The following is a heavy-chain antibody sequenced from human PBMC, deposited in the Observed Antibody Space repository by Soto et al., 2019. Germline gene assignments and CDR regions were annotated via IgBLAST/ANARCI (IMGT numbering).Heavy chain of an antibody. V-gene: IGHV1-18*01. D-gene: IGHD6-19*01. CDR1: GYTFTSYG. J-gene: IGHJ6*02. CDR2: ISAYNGNT. Sequence: ASVKVSCKASGYTFTSYGISWVRQAPGQGLEWMGWISAYNGNTNYAQKLQGRVTMTTDTSTSTAYMELRSLRSDDTAVYYCARAAVAGAVYYYYGMDVWGQGTTVTVSS. CDR3: ARAAVAGAVYYYYGMDV.